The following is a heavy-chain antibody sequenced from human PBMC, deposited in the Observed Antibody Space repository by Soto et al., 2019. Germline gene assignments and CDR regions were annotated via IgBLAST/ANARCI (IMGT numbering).Heavy chain of an antibody. Sequence: ASVKVSCKASGGTFSSYAISWVRQAPGQGLEWMGGIIPIFGTANYAQKFQGRVTITADESTSTAYMELRSLRSDDTAVYYCARESEQGGSEDAFDIWGQGTMVTVSS. CDR3: ARESEQGGSEDAFDI. J-gene: IGHJ3*02. CDR1: GGTFSSYA. CDR2: IIPIFGTA. V-gene: IGHV1-69*13. D-gene: IGHD1-26*01.